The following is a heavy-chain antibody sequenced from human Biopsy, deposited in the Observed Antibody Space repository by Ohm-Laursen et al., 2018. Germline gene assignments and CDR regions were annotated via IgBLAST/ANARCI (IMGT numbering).Heavy chain of an antibody. D-gene: IGHD2-21*02. CDR1: GYAFHTYY. CDR3: ARPRGTATAIADGLDY. CDR2: INPSGRYT. Sequence: ASVKASCKASGYAFHTYYMHWVRQAPGQGLEWLGYINPSGRYTRNAQSFQGRVTMTRDTSTSTVSMELSGLTSDDTAVYYCARPRGTATAIADGLDYWGRGTLVTVSS. V-gene: IGHV1-46*02. J-gene: IGHJ4*02.